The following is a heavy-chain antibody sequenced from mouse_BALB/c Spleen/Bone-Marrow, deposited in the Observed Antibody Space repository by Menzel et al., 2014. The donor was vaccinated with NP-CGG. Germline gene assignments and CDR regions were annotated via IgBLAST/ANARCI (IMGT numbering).Heavy chain of an antibody. V-gene: IGHV14-3*02. Sequence: DVKLQESGAELVKPGASVKLSCTAPGFNIKDTYMHWVKQRPEQGLEWIGRIDPANGNTKYDPKFQGKATITADTSSNTAYLQLSSLTSEDTAAYYCARWEYYAMDYWGQGTSVTVSS. J-gene: IGHJ4*01. CDR1: GFNIKDTY. D-gene: IGHD4-1*01. CDR3: ARWEYYAMDY. CDR2: IDPANGNT.